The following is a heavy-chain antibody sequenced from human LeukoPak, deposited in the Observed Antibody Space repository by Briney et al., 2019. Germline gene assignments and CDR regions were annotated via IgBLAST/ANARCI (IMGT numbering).Heavy chain of an antibody. CDR2: IIPIFGTA. Sequence: ASVKVSCKASGGTFSSYAISWVRQAPGQGLEWMGGIIPIFGTANYAQKFQGRVTITTDGSTSTAYMELSSLRSEDTAVYYCASLPPYYYVWGSYRLPFASYMDVWGKGTTVTVSS. V-gene: IGHV1-69*05. CDR1: GGTFSSYA. CDR3: ASLPPYYYVWGSYRLPFASYMDV. J-gene: IGHJ6*03. D-gene: IGHD3-16*02.